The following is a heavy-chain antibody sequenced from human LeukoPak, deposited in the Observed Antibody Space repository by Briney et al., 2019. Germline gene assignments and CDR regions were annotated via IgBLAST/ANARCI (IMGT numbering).Heavy chain of an antibody. CDR1: GGTFSSYA. CDR3: AREAPHPYYYDSSDHDAFDI. D-gene: IGHD3-22*01. CDR2: IIPIFGTA. J-gene: IGHJ3*02. Sequence: LVKVSCKASGGTFSSYAISWVRQAPGQGLEWMGGIIPIFGTANYAQKFQGRVTITADESTSTAYMELSSLRSEDTAVYYCAREAPHPYYYDSSDHDAFDIWGQGTMVTVSS. V-gene: IGHV1-69*13.